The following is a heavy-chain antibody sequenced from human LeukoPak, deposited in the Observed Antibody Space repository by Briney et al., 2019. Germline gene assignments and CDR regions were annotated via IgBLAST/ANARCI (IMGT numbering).Heavy chain of an antibody. Sequence: SETLSLTCTVSGGSISSYYWSWIRQPPGKGLEWIGYIYYSGSTNYNPSLKSRVTISVDTSKNQFSLKLSSVTAADTAAYYCARVGRSWYPYYYMDVWGKGTTVTVSS. CDR1: GGSISSYY. D-gene: IGHD6-13*01. CDR2: IYYSGST. V-gene: IGHV4-59*01. J-gene: IGHJ6*03. CDR3: ARVGRSWYPYYYMDV.